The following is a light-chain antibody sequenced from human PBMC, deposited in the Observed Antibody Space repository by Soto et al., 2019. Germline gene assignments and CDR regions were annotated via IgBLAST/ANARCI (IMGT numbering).Light chain of an antibody. CDR1: QSVSSSY. CDR3: QQYGSLPRT. CDR2: GAS. J-gene: IGKJ2*01. V-gene: IGKV3-20*01. Sequence: EIVLTQSPGTLSLSQGERATLSCRASQSVSSSYLAWYQQKPGQAPRLLIYGASSRATSIPDRFSGSGSGTDFTLTISRLETQDFAVYYCQQYGSLPRTFGQGTKLQIK.